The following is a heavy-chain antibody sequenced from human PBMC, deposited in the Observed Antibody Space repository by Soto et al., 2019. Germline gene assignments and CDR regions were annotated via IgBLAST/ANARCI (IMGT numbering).Heavy chain of an antibody. CDR3: AKDRGIVGALFDY. J-gene: IGHJ4*01. Sequence: EVQLLECGGGLVQPGGSLRLSCAASGFTFSSYAMSWVRQAPGKGLEWVSAISGSGGSTYYADSVKGRFTISRDNSKNTLYLQMNSLRAEDTAVYYCAKDRGIVGALFDYWGHAPLVTVSS. D-gene: IGHD1-26*01. V-gene: IGHV3-23*01. CDR1: GFTFSSYA. CDR2: ISGSGGST.